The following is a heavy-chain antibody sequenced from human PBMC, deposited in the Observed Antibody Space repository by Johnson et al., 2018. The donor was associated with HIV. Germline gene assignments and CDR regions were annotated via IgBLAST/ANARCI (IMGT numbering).Heavy chain of an antibody. CDR2: ISYDGSNK. Sequence: QVQLVESGGGVVQPGRSLRLSCAASGFTFSSYAMHWVRQAPGKGLEWVAVISYDGSNKYYADSVKGRFTISRDNSKNTLYLQMNSLRVEDTAMYYCARDGPWLQSQRDAFDVWGQGTMVIVSS. CDR3: ARDGPWLQSQRDAFDV. CDR1: GFTFSSYA. V-gene: IGHV3-30-3*01. D-gene: IGHD5-24*01. J-gene: IGHJ3*01.